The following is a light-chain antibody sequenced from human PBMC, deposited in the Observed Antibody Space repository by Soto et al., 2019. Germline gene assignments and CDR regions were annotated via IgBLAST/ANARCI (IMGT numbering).Light chain of an antibody. Sequence: QSVLTQPPSASGTPGQRVTISCSGSSSNIGSNTVNWYQQLPGTAPKLLIYSNNQRPSGVPDRFSGSKSGTSASLTISGLQSEDEADYSCAAWGDSLNGHFVFGTGTKVTVL. CDR3: AAWGDSLNGHFV. V-gene: IGLV1-44*01. CDR1: SSNIGSNT. J-gene: IGLJ1*01. CDR2: SNN.